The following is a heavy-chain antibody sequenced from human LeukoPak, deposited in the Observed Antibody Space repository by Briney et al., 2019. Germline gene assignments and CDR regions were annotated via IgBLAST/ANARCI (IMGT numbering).Heavy chain of an antibody. CDR1: GFTLRGYG. D-gene: IGHD4-17*01. CDR2: IRYDGSDK. V-gene: IGHV3-30*02. Sequence: PGGSLRLSCAASGFTLRGYGMHWVRQAPGKGLEWVAFIRYDGSDKSYTDSVKGRFTISRDDSKNTLYLQMNSLRAEDTAVYYCAKAASKRTDYGDYAFYYYMDVWGKGTTVTISS. CDR3: AKAASKRTDYGDYAFYYYMDV. J-gene: IGHJ6*03.